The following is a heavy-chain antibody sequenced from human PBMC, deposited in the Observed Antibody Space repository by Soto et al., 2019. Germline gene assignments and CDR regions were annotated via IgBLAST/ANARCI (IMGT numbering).Heavy chain of an antibody. CDR3: ARSGPQLEVSDANWFDP. V-gene: IGHV1-18*01. Sequence: QVPLVQSGAEVKKPGASVKVSCKASGYTFTSYGISWVRQAPGQGLEWMGWISAYNGNTNYAQKLQGRVTMTTDTSTSPAYMELRSLRSADTAVYYCARSGPQLEVSDANWFDPWGQGTLVTVSS. D-gene: IGHD1-1*01. J-gene: IGHJ5*02. CDR1: GYTFTSYG. CDR2: ISAYNGNT.